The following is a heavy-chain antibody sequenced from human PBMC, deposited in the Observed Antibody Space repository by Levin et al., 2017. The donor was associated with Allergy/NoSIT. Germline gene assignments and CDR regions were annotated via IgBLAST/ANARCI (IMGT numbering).Heavy chain of an antibody. CDR3: TTESDYYDSSGFFFAPPDFDY. V-gene: IGHV3-15*01. D-gene: IGHD3-22*01. CDR1: GFTFSNAW. J-gene: IGHJ4*02. CDR2: IKSKTDGGTT. Sequence: LGESLKISCAASGFTFSNAWMSWVRQAPGKGLEWVGRIKSKTDGGTTDYAAPVKGRFTISRDDSKNTLYLQMNSLKTEDTAVYYCTTESDYYDSSGFFFAPPDFDYWGQGTLVTVSS.